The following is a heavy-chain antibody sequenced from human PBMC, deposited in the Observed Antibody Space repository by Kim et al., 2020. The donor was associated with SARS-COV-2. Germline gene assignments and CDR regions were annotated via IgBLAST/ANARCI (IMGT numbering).Heavy chain of an antibody. CDR2: ISWNSGSI. D-gene: IGHD6-13*01. CDR1: GFTFDDYA. Sequence: GGSLRLSCAASGFTFDDYAMHWVRQAPGKGLEWVAGISWNSGSIGYADSVKGRFTISRDNAKNSLYLQMNSLRAEDTALYYCAKAISRIAAASTLVRLHDAFDIWGHGTMVTVSS. J-gene: IGHJ3*02. V-gene: IGHV3-9*01. CDR3: AKAISRIAAASTLVRLHDAFDI.